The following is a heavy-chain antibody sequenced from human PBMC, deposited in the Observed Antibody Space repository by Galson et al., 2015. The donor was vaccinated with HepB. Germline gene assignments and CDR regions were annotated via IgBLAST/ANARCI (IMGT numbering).Heavy chain of an antibody. J-gene: IGHJ3*02. CDR1: GFSLSTGGVA. V-gene: IGHV2-5*02. CDR2: IFWDGDK. D-gene: IGHD2-2*02. CDR3: ARRRYCSSAACYKNAFDI. Sequence: PALVKPTQTLTLTCTFSGFSLSTGGVAVGWIRQPPGKALEWLAMIFWDGDKYYSPFLKSRLTTTEDTPTNTVVLTMTNMDPADTGTYYCARRRYCSSAACYKNAFDIWGQGTMVTVSS.